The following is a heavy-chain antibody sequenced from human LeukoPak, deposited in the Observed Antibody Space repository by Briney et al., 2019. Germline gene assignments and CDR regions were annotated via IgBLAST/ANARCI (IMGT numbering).Heavy chain of an antibody. V-gene: IGHV3-74*01. Sequence: PGGSLRLSCAASGFTFSSYWMHWVRQAPGKGLVWVSRINSDGSSTSYADSVKGRFTISRDNAKNTLYLQMNSLRAEDTAVYYCARGSVDTAMVTAYYYYYGMDVWGQGTTVTVSS. J-gene: IGHJ6*02. D-gene: IGHD5-18*01. CDR2: INSDGSST. CDR1: GFTFSSYW. CDR3: ARGSVDTAMVTAYYYYYGMDV.